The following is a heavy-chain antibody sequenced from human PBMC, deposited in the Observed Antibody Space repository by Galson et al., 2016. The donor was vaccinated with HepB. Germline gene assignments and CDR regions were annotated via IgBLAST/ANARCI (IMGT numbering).Heavy chain of an antibody. CDR2: INADKTKT. J-gene: IGHJ4*02. CDR1: GYPFTTHG. V-gene: IGHV1-3*01. D-gene: IGHD3-10*01. CDR3: ARDRGDANSFIKSYYLDY. Sequence: SVKVSCKASGYPFTTHGIHWVRQAPGQRLEWVGWINADKTKTRYSRKFQGRVTNTSDTSATTVYLDLRSLTSEDTSFYYCARDRGDANSFIKSYYLDYWGQGTLVTVSS.